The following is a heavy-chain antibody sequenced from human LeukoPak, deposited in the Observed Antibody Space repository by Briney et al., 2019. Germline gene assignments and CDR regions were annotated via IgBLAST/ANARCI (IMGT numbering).Heavy chain of an antibody. Sequence: SETLSLTCTVSGGSISSSSYYWGWIRQPPGKGLEWIGGIYYSGSTYYNPSLKSRVTISVDTSKNQFSLKLSSVTAADTAVYYCAGGYSYDYWGQGTLVTVSS. D-gene: IGHD5-18*01. CDR3: AGGYSYDY. CDR2: IYYSGST. V-gene: IGHV4-39*01. J-gene: IGHJ4*02. CDR1: GGSISSSSYY.